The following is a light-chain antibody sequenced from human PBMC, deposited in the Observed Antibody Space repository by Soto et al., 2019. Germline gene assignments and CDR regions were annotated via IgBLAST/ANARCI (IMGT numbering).Light chain of an antibody. CDR2: AAS. CDR1: HSINTY. CDR3: QQSYSSPPT. J-gene: IGKJ1*01. V-gene: IGKV1-39*01. Sequence: DIQMTQSPSSLSASLRDRVTITCRASHSINTYLSWYQQKPGKAPKVLIYAASSLQTGVPSRFSGRGSGTDFTLTISSLQPEDIATYYCQQSYSSPPTFGQGTKVEI.